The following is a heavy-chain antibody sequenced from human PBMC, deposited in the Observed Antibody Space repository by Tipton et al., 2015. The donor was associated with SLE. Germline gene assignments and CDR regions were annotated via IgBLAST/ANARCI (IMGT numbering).Heavy chain of an antibody. Sequence: QLVQSGPEVKKPGESLKISCKGSGYSFTSYWIGWVRQMPGKGLEWMGIIYPGDSDTRYSPSFQGQVTISADKSISTAYLQWSSLKASDTAIYYCARRRDYGDFQGDGFDIWGQGTIVTVSS. V-gene: IGHV5-51*01. D-gene: IGHD4-17*01. CDR1: GYSFTSYW. J-gene: IGHJ3*02. CDR3: ARRRDYGDFQGDGFDI. CDR2: IYPGDSDT.